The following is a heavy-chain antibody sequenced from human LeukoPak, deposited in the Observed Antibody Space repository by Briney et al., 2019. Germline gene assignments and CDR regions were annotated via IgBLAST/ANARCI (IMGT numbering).Heavy chain of an antibody. CDR1: GGSFSGYY. CDR3: ARVPYYDGSGYYWYYYYGMDV. Sequence: SETLSLTCAVYGGSFSGYYWSWIRQPPGKGLEWIGEINHSGSTNYNPPLKSRVTISVDTSKNQFSLKLSSVTAADTAVYYCARVPYYDGSGYYWYYYYGMDVWGQGTTVTVSS. CDR2: INHSGST. J-gene: IGHJ6*02. V-gene: IGHV4-34*01. D-gene: IGHD3-22*01.